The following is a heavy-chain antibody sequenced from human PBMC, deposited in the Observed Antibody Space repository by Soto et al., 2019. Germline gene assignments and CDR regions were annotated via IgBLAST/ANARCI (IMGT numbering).Heavy chain of an antibody. J-gene: IGHJ4*02. CDR1: GFTFSSYA. Sequence: VQLLESGGGLVQPGGSLRLSCAASGFTFSSYAISWVRQAPGKGLEWVSAISGSGGSTYYADSVKGRFTTSRDNSKNLLDLQTISCRDAGMSFCACARAGVGGRDSWGQGPLVTVSS. CDR3: ARAGVGGRDS. D-gene: IGHD1-26*01. V-gene: IGHV3-23*01. CDR2: ISGSGGST.